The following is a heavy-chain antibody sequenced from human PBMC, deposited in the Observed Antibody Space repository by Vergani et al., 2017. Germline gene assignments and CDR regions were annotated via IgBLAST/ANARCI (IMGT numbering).Heavy chain of an antibody. Sequence: EVQLVESGGGLVQPGGSLRLSCAASGFTFSSYSMNWVRQAPGKGLEWVSYISSSSSTIDYADSVKGRFTISRDNAKNSLYLQMNSLRAEDTAVYYCARDGSGWLLGYWCQGTLVTVSS. CDR3: ARDGSGWLLGY. V-gene: IGHV3-48*01. CDR1: GFTFSSYS. D-gene: IGHD6-19*01. J-gene: IGHJ4*02. CDR2: ISSSSSTI.